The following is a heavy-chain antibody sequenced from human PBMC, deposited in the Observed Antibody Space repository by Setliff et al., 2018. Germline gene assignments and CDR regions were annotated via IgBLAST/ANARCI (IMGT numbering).Heavy chain of an antibody. J-gene: IGHJ2*01. D-gene: IGHD2-21*01. V-gene: IGHV4-34*01. CDR3: ARAQVVFAISAPVWYFEV. Sequence: SETLSLTCAVSGGSFSGYQWSWIRQPPGKGLEWIGEINHSGSTNYNPFLKSRVSISVEKSKNQFSLKLTSVTAADTAVYYCARAQVVFAISAPVWYFEVWGRGTQVTVSS. CDR2: INHSGST. CDR1: GGSFSGYQ.